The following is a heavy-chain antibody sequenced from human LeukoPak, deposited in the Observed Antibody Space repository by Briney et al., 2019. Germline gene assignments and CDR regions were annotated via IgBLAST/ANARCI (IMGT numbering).Heavy chain of an antibody. Sequence: ASVKVSCKASGYTFTRYYMHWVRQAPGQGLEWMGIINPSGGSTSFAQNFQGRVTMTRDTSTSTVYMELSSLRSEDTAVYYCARDTDSIAAAGMYYYYGMDVWGQGTTVTVSS. J-gene: IGHJ6*02. CDR2: INPSGGST. D-gene: IGHD6-13*01. V-gene: IGHV1-46*01. CDR1: GYTFTRYY. CDR3: ARDTDSIAAAGMYYYYGMDV.